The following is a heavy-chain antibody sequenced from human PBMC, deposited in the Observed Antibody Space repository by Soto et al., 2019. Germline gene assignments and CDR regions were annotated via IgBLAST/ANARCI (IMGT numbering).Heavy chain of an antibody. CDR1: GGSISSGDYY. CDR3: ARNYLYEPFDP. Sequence: SETLSLTCTVSGGSISSGDYYWSWIRQPPGKGLEWIGYIYYSGGTYHNPSLKSRVTISVDTSKNQFSLKLSSVTAADTAVYYCARNYLYEPFDPWGQGTLVTVSS. CDR2: IYYSGGT. J-gene: IGHJ5*02. D-gene: IGHD2-8*01. V-gene: IGHV4-30-4*01.